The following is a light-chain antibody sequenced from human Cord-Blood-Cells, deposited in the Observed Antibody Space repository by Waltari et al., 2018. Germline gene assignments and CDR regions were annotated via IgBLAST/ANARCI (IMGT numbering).Light chain of an antibody. CDR3: CSYAGSSTLV. J-gene: IGLJ3*02. CDR1: SSDVGSYTL. V-gene: IGLV2-23*02. CDR2: EVS. Sequence: QSALTQPASVSGSPGQSPTISCTGTSSDVGSYTLVSWYQQHPGKAPKLMIYEVSKRPSGVSNRFSGSKSGNTASLTISGLQAEDEADYYCCSYAGSSTLVFGGGTKLTVL.